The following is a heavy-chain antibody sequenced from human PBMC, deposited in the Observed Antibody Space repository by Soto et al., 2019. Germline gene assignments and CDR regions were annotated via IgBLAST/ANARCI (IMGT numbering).Heavy chain of an antibody. Sequence: VSLRLSCAASGFTVGSCWMNWVRQAPGKGLEWVANIKQDGSEKYYVDSVKGRFTISRDNAKNSLYLQVNSLRAEDTAVYDCARAQTSGWYVSNWGQGTLVTVAS. V-gene: IGHV3-7*01. CDR3: ARAQTSGWYVSN. CDR2: IKQDGSEK. CDR1: GFTVGSCW. J-gene: IGHJ4*02. D-gene: IGHD6-19*01.